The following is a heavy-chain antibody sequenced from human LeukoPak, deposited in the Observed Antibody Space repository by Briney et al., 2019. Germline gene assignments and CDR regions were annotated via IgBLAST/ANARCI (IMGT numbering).Heavy chain of an antibody. CDR1: GYSFTSNG. CDR2: NSAYNGNT. J-gene: IGHJ4*02. V-gene: IGHV1-18*01. CDR3: ARAPYYYDSSGYYYFGY. Sequence: GASVKVSCKASGYSFTSNGIGWVGQATGQGLEWMGRNSAYNGNTNYAQKLQGRVTMTTDTSTSTAYMELRSLRSDDTAVYYCARAPYYYDSSGYYYFGYWGQGTLVTVSS. D-gene: IGHD3-22*01.